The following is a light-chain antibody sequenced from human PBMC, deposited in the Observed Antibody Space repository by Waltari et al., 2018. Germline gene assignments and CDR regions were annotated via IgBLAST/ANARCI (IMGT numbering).Light chain of an antibody. V-gene: IGLV8-61*01. CDR3: VLYLDRDIL. Sequence: QTVVTQEPSFSVSPGGTVTLTCALSSGSVSTTYYPSWYQQSPGQAPRPLIYSTNTRSSGVPDRFSGSILGNRAALTITGAQADDESDYHCVLYLDRDILFGGGTKLTVL. J-gene: IGLJ3*02. CDR1: SGSVSTTYY. CDR2: STN.